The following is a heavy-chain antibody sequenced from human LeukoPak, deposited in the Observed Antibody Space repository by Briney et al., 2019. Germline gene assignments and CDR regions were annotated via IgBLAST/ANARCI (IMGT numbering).Heavy chain of an antibody. CDR2: INAGNGNT. Sequence: ASVNVSCKASGYTFTNYVMHWVRRAPGQRLEWMGWINAGNGNTKYSQKFQGRVTITRDTSASTAYMELSSLRSEDTAVYYCARDFSWQELYYYGMDVWGQGTTVTVSS. CDR1: GYTFTNYV. V-gene: IGHV1-3*01. J-gene: IGHJ6*02. CDR3: ARDFSWQELYYYGMDV. D-gene: IGHD1-7*01.